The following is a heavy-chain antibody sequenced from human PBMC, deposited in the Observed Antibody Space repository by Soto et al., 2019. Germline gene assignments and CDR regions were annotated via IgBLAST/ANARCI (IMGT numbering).Heavy chain of an antibody. CDR2: ISAYNGNT. V-gene: IGHV1-18*01. D-gene: IGHD3-10*01. CDR1: GYTFTSYG. Sequence: QVQLVQSGAEVKKPGASVKVSCKASGYTFTSYGISWVRQAPGQGLEWMGWISAYNGNTNYAQKLQGRVTMTTDTXTXTXNMGLRSLRSDDTAVYYCARDSGGPRAPYYPYGMDVWGQGTTVTVSS. CDR3: ARDSGGPRAPYYPYGMDV. J-gene: IGHJ6*02.